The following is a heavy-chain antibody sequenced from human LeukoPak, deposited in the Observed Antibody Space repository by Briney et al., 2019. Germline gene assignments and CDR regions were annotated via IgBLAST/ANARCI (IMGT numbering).Heavy chain of an antibody. CDR3: ARDLGGYYYYGMDV. J-gene: IGHJ6*02. Sequence: SETLSLTCTVSGGSISNYYWSWIRQPPGKGLEWIGYICYSGSTNYNPSLKSRVTISVDTSKNQFSLKLSSVTAADTAVYYCARDLGGYYYYGMDVWGQGTTVTVSS. CDR1: GGSISNYY. D-gene: IGHD3-10*01. V-gene: IGHV4-59*01. CDR2: ICYSGST.